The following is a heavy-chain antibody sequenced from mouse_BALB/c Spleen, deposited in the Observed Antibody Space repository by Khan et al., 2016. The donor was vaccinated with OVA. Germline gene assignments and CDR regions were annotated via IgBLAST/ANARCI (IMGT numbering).Heavy chain of an antibody. V-gene: IGHV1-62-2*01. CDR3: ASQSDYGNYNFAMDY. J-gene: IGHJ4*01. D-gene: IGHD2-1*01. Sequence: QVQLQQPGAGLVKPGASVRLSCKASGYTFTDYIIHWVKQRSGQGLEWIGWFYPGTSSMEYSEKFKDKATLTADKSSTTVYMALSGLTSEDSAVSSSASQSDYGNYNFAMDYWGQGTSVTVSS. CDR1: GYTFTDYI. CDR2: FYPGTSSM.